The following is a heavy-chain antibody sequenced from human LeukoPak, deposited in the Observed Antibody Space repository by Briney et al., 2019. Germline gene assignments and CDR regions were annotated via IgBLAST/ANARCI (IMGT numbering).Heavy chain of an antibody. D-gene: IGHD6-6*01. CDR2: ISAYNGNT. CDR3: ARVVEQLVPVDAFDI. Sequence: GVSVKVSCKGSGYTFTSYGISWVRQAPGQGLEWMGWISAYNGNTNYAQKFQGRVTMTRDTSISTAYMELSRLRSDDTAVYYCARVVEQLVPVDAFDIWGQGTMVTVSS. CDR1: GYTFTSYG. V-gene: IGHV1-18*01. J-gene: IGHJ3*02.